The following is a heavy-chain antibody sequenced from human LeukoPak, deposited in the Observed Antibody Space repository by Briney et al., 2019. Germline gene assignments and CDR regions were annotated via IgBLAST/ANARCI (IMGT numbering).Heavy chain of an antibody. V-gene: IGHV3-30*18. CDR2: ISYDGSNK. J-gene: IGHJ3*02. D-gene: IGHD3-9*01. Sequence: PGGSLRLSCAASGFTFSSYGMHWVRQAPGKGLEWVAVISYDGSNKYYADSVKGRFTISRDNSKNTLYLQMNSLRAEDTAVYYCANPVLRYFDWLLDYDAFDIWGQGTMVTVSS. CDR3: ANPVLRYFDWLLDYDAFDI. CDR1: GFTFSSYG.